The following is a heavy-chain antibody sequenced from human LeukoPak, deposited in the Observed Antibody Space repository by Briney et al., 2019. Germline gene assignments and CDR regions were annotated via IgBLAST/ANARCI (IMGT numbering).Heavy chain of an antibody. CDR2: ISYDGSNK. V-gene: IGHV3-30*18. CDR3: AKDRTAGYDGLVDY. J-gene: IGHJ4*02. Sequence: GGSLRLSCAASGFTFSNYGMHWVRQAPGKGLEWVGVISYDGSNKYYTDSVKGRFTISRDNSKNTLYLQMNSLRAEDTAVYYCAKDRTAGYDGLVDYWGQGTLVTVSS. CDR1: GFTFSNYG. D-gene: IGHD5-12*01.